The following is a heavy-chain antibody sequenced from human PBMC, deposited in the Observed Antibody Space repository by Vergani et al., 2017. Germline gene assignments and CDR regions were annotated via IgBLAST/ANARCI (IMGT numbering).Heavy chain of an antibody. D-gene: IGHD3-3*01. CDR1: GFTFSSYS. CDR2: ISSSSSYI. Sequence: EVQLLESGGGLVQPGGSLRLSCAASGFTFSSYSMNWVRQAPGKGLEWVSSISSSSSYIYYADSVKGRFTISRDNAKNSLYLQMNSLRAEDTAVYYCAQARTNLEFWGGYGYWYDPWGQGALVTVSS. J-gene: IGHJ5*02. CDR3: AQARTNLEFWGGYGYWYDP. V-gene: IGHV3-21*01.